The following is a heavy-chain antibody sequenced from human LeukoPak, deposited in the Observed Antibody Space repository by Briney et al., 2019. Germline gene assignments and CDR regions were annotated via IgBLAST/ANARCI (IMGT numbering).Heavy chain of an antibody. D-gene: IGHD3-10*01. Sequence: GGSLRLSCAASGFTFDGYAMHWVRQAPGKGLEWVSGISWNSGSIGYADSVKGRFTISRDNAKNSLYLQMNSLRAEDTALYYCAKGLYYYGSGSYSPHYYYYGMDAWGQGTTVTVSS. CDR2: ISWNSGSI. J-gene: IGHJ6*02. V-gene: IGHV3-9*01. CDR3: AKGLYYYGSGSYSPHYYYYGMDA. CDR1: GFTFDGYA.